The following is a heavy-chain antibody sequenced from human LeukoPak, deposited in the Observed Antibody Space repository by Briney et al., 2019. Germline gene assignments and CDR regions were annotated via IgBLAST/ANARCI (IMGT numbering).Heavy chain of an antibody. V-gene: IGHV3-23*01. CDR2: ISGTGGST. Sequence: GGSLRLSCAASGFTFSSYAMSWVRQAPGKGLEWVSAISGTGGSTYYADSVKGRFTISRDNPGNVFYLQMDSLRAEDTAVYYCTRVAQSGPTGWFDPWGQGTLVTVSS. J-gene: IGHJ5*02. CDR3: TRVAQSGPTGWFDP. D-gene: IGHD1-1*01. CDR1: GFTFSSYA.